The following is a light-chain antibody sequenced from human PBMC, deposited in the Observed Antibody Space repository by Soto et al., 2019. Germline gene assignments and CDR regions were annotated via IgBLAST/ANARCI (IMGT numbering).Light chain of an antibody. CDR3: QQYGSSPGLFT. CDR1: QSVSSTY. CDR2: DAS. V-gene: IGKV3-20*01. J-gene: IGKJ3*01. Sequence: EMVLTQSPGTLSLSPGERATLSCRASQSVSSTYLAWYQQKPGQAPRLLIYDASSRATGIPDRFSGSGSGTGFTLTISRLEPEDFAVYYCQQYGSSPGLFTFGPGTKVDIK.